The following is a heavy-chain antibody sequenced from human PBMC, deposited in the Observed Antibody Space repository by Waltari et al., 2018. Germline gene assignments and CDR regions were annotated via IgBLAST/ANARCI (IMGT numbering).Heavy chain of an antibody. D-gene: IGHD2-15*01. CDR1: GYTFTGYY. CDR3: ARGSGYYYYYGMDV. V-gene: IGHV1-2*06. Sequence: QVQLVQSGAEVKKPGASVKVSCKASGYTFTGYYMHWVRQAPGQGLGWMGRINPNSCGTNYAQKFQGRVTMTRDTSISTAYMELSRLRSDDTAVYYCARGSGYYYYYGMDVWGQGTTVTVSS. J-gene: IGHJ6*02. CDR2: INPNSCGT.